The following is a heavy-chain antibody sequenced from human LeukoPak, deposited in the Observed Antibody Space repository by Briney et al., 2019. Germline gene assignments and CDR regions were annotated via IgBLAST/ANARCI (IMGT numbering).Heavy chain of an antibody. CDR2: ISSSSSYI. J-gene: IGHJ3*02. V-gene: IGHV3-21*01. CDR3: ARDDSYSSSWYTPDAFDI. Sequence: GGSLRLSCAASGFTFSSYSMNWVRQAPGKGLEWVSSISSSSSYIYYADSVKGRFTISRDNAKNSLYLQMSSLRAEDTAVYYCARDDSYSSSWYTPDAFDIWGQGTMVTVSS. D-gene: IGHD6-13*01. CDR1: GFTFSSYS.